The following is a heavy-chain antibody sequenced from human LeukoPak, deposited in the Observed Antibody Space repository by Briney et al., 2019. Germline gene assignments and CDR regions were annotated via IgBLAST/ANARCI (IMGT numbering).Heavy chain of an antibody. CDR2: ISAYNGNT. J-gene: IGHJ4*02. D-gene: IGHD2-15*01. CDR1: GYTFTSYG. CDR3: ARDRSALALDY. V-gene: IGHV1-18*01. Sequence: ASVKVSCKASGYTFTSYGISWVRQAPGQGLEWMGWISAYNGNTNYAQKLQGRVTMTTDTSTSTGYMELRSLRSDDTTVCYCARDRSALALDYWGQGTLVTVSS.